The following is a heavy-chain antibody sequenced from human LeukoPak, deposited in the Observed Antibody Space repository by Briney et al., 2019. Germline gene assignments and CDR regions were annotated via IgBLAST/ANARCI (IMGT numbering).Heavy chain of an antibody. D-gene: IGHD7-27*01. J-gene: IGHJ5*02. CDR2: IYTSGST. Sequence: PSETLSLTCTVSGGSISSGSYYWSWIRQPAGKGLEWIGRIYTSGSTNYNPSLKSRVTISVDTSKNQFSLKLSSVTAADTAVYYCARAPRTGDHWFDPWGQGTLVTVSS. CDR1: GGSISSGSYY. CDR3: ARAPRTGDHWFDP. V-gene: IGHV4-61*02.